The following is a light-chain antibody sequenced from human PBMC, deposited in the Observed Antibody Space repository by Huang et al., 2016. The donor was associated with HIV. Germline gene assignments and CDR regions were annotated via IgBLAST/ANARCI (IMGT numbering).Light chain of an antibody. V-gene: IGKV3-20*01. Sequence: EIVLTQSPGTLYLSPGERATLSCRASQSVTNNYLAWYQQKPGQAPRLVSYGASSRATGIPDRFSGSGSGTDFTLTISRLEPDDFVVYYCQQYGGSPRTFGQGTKLVIK. CDR2: GAS. CDR1: QSVTNNY. CDR3: QQYGGSPRT. J-gene: IGKJ2*01.